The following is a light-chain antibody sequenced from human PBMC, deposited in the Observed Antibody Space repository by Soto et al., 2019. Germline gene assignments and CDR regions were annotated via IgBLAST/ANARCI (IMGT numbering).Light chain of an antibody. CDR2: LGS. CDR3: MQALQTAWT. Sequence: DIVMTQSPLSLPVTPGEPASISCRSSQSLLHSNGYNYLDWYLQKPGQSPQLLIYLGSTRASGVPDRCSGSGSGTDFTLKISRVEADDVGVYYCMQALQTAWTFGQGTKVEIK. J-gene: IGKJ1*01. V-gene: IGKV2-28*01. CDR1: QSLLHSNGYNY.